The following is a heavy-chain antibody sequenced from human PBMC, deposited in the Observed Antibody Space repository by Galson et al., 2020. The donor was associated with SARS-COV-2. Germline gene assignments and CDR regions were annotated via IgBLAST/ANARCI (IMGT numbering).Heavy chain of an antibody. CDR1: GFSLSTSGMC. Sequence: SGPTLVKPTQTLTLTCTFPGFSLSTSGMCVSWIRQPPGKALEWLALIDWDDDKYYSTSLKTRLTISKDTSKNQVVLTMTNMDPVDTATYYCGRCILRWFGAVDAFDIWGQGTMVTVSS. V-gene: IGHV2-70*01. J-gene: IGHJ3*02. D-gene: IGHD3-10*01. CDR2: IDWDDDK. CDR3: GRCILRWFGAVDAFDI.